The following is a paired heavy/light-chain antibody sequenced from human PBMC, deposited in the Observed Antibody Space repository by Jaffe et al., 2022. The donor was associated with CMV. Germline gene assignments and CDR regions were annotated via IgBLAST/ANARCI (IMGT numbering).Heavy chain of an antibody. CDR2: MSPNTANR. CDR3: ARGRLYGGNSYFDY. J-gene: IGHJ4*02. CDR1: GYTFSSYD. V-gene: IGHV1-8*01. D-gene: IGHD4-17*01. Sequence: QVQLVQSGAEVKKPGASVKVSCKASGYTFSSYDIHWVRQASGQGLEWLAWMSPNTANRGVAQKFQGRVTLTRDTYTDTAYMDVSSLISEDTAVYYCARGRLYGGNSYFDYWGQGTLVTVSS.
Light chain of an antibody. Sequence: SSEVTQDPVVSVALGQTVRITCQGDSLRIYYANWYQQKPGQAPVLVIYDKDSRPSGIPNRFSGSSSGNTASLTITGARAEDEADYYCQSRDTSGNHWVFGGGTKVTVL. V-gene: IGLV3-19*01. J-gene: IGLJ3*02. CDR3: QSRDTSGNHWV. CDR2: DKD. CDR1: SLRIYY.